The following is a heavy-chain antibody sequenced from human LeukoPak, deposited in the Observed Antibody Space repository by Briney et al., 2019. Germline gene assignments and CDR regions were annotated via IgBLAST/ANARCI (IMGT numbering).Heavy chain of an antibody. D-gene: IGHD3-16*01. V-gene: IGHV4-30-4*01. J-gene: IGHJ3*02. Sequence: SQTLSLTRTVSGGSISSGDYYWSWIRQPPGKGLEWIGYIYYSGSTYYNPSLKSRVTISVDTSKNQFSLKLSSVTAADTAVYYCARDDDYVWRELGAFDIWGQGTMVTVSS. CDR2: IYYSGST. CDR3: ARDDDYVWRELGAFDI. CDR1: GGSISSGDYY.